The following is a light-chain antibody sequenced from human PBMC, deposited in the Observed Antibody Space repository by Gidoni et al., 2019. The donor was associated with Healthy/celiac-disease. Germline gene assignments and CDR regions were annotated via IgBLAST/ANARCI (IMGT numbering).Light chain of an antibody. CDR2: GAS. V-gene: IGKV3D-15*01. CDR1: QSVSSN. Sequence: EIVMTQSPATLSVSPGERATLSCRASQSVSSNVAWYQQKPGQAPRLLIYGASTRATGIPARFSGSGSGTEFTLTISSLQSEAFAVYYCPQYNNWPLTFGGGTKVEIK. J-gene: IGKJ4*01. CDR3: PQYNNWPLT.